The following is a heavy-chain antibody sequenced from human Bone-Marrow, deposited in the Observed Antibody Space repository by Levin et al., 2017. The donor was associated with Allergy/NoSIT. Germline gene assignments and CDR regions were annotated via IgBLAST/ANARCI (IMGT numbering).Heavy chain of an antibody. CDR1: GFTFNIHW. Sequence: PGESLKISCVASGFTFNIHWMHWVRQAPGKGLVWVSRIKSDGSGTTYADSVKGRFTVSRDNAKNTLYLEMTSLRAEDTALYYCAREVGLCSGSSCLSIGLDVWGHGTTVIVSS. V-gene: IGHV3-74*01. CDR2: IKSDGSGT. D-gene: IGHD2-2*01. J-gene: IGHJ6*02. CDR3: AREVGLCSGSSCLSIGLDV.